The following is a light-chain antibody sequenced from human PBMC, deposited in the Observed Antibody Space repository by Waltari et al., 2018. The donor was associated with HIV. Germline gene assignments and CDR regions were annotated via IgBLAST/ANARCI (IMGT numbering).Light chain of an antibody. CDR1: NSNIESNY. Sequence: QSVLPQPPSASATPGQRITISCSVGNSNIESNYVYLYQQLPGTAPKVFIYRNSQRPSGVPDRFSGSKSGTSASLIISGLRSGDEADYYCASWDDSLNAFVFGTGTKVTVL. CDR3: ASWDDSLNAFV. V-gene: IGLV1-47*01. CDR2: RNS. J-gene: IGLJ1*01.